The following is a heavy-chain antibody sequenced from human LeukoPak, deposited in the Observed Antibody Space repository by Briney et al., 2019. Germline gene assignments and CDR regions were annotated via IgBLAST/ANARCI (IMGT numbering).Heavy chain of an antibody. D-gene: IGHD2-8*01. CDR3: AKDRSCTNDICHGDFDY. J-gene: IGHJ4*02. Sequence: GGSLRLSCAASGFTFSSYAVSWVRQAPGKGLEWVSSISGSGGSTYSADTVKGRFTISRDNSKNTLYLQMNSLRAEDTALYYCAKDRSCTNDICHGDFDYWGQGTLVTVSS. CDR1: GFTFSSYA. V-gene: IGHV3-23*01. CDR2: ISGSGGST.